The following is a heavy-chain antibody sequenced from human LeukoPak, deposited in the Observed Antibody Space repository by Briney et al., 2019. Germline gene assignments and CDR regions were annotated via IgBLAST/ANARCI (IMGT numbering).Heavy chain of an antibody. CDR1: GYTFTSYG. D-gene: IGHD3/OR15-3a*01. V-gene: IGHV1-18*01. J-gene: IGHJ4*02. CDR3: TRDLGVDTTMIFFDY. CDR2: ISAYNGNT. Sequence: ASVKVSCKASGYTFTSYGISWVRQAPGQGLEWMGWISAYNGNTNYAQKLQGRVTMTTDTSTSTAYMELRSLRSDDTAVYYCTRDLGVDTTMIFFDYWGQGTLVTVSS.